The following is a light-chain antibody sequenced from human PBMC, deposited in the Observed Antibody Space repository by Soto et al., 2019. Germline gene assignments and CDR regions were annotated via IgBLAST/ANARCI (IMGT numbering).Light chain of an antibody. CDR2: DVA. Sequence: QSVLTQPPSVSAAPGQKVTISCFGTSADIGNHYVSWYQHLPGTAPKLIIYDVARWPSGVPDRFSGSKSGNTASLTISGLQAEDEADYFCCSYAGGYTYLFGTGTKVTVL. CDR1: SADIGNHY. CDR3: CSYAGGYTYL. V-gene: IGLV2-11*02. J-gene: IGLJ1*01.